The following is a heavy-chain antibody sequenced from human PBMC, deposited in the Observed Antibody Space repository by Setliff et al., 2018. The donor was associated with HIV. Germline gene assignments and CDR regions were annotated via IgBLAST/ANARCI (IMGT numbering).Heavy chain of an antibody. D-gene: IGHD6-19*01. CDR3: ARSPRIGVAGEFEY. V-gene: IGHV4-59*01. Sequence: KTSETLSLTCSVSGGSISSYYWSWIRQPPGKGLEWIGDIYYSGMTNYNPSLQSRVTISLDTSKNQFSLKVNSVTAADTAVYYCARSPRIGVAGEFEYWGQGTLVTVSS. J-gene: IGHJ4*02. CDR2: IYYSGMT. CDR1: GGSISSYY.